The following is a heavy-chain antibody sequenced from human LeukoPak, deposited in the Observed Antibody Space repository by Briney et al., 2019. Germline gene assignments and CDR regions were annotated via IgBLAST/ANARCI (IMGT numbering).Heavy chain of an antibody. CDR3: ARGRSGTYQEGFDY. D-gene: IGHD1-26*01. V-gene: IGHV3-20*04. J-gene: IGHJ4*02. CDR1: GFTFDGYG. Sequence: PGGSLRLSCATSGFTFDGYGMSWVRQAPGKGLEWVSGINWNGGSTGYADSVKGRFSISRDNTKNSLYLQMNSLRAEDTALYYCARGRSGTYQEGFDYWGQGTLVTVSS. CDR2: INWNGGST.